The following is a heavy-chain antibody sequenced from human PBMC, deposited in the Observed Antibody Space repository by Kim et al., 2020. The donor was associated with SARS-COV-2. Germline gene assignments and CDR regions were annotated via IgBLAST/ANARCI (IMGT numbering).Heavy chain of an antibody. J-gene: IGHJ4*02. CDR2: LDPEDGET. CDR1: GYNLRDFS. Sequence: ASVKVSCKFSGYNLRDFSIHWVRQAPGKGLEWMGGLDPEDGETISAQMFQGRVTMTEDTSTDSAYMELGSLRYDDTAVYYCVTVEFFYDRSGYYIDYWGPGTLVTVSS. D-gene: IGHD3-22*01. CDR3: VTVEFFYDRSGYYIDY. V-gene: IGHV1-24*01.